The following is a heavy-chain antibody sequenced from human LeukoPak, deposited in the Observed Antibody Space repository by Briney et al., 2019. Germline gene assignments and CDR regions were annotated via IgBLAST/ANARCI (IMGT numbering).Heavy chain of an antibody. CDR2: IYYSGST. D-gene: IGHD3-22*01. CDR3: ARDRGYYDSSGYYSYFDY. V-gene: IGHV4-59*01. CDR1: GGSISSYY. Sequence: PSETLSLTCTVSGGSISSYYWSWIRQPPGKGLEWIGYIYYSGSTNYNPSLKSRVTISVDTSKNQFSLKLSSVTAADTAVYYCARDRGYYDSSGYYSYFDYWGQGTLVTVSS. J-gene: IGHJ4*02.